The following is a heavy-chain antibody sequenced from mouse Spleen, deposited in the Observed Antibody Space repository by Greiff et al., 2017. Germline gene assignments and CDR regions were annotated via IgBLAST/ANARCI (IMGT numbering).Heavy chain of an antibody. CDR2: IYPGSGST. Sequence: VQLQQPGAELVKPGASVKMSCKASGYTFTSYWITWVKQRPGQGLEWIGDIYPGSGSTNYNEKFKSKATLTVDTSSSTAYMQLSSLTSEDSAVYYCARGYYDGSYGYAMDYWGQGTSVTVSS. CDR3: ARGYYDGSYGYAMDY. J-gene: IGHJ4*01. V-gene: IGHV1-55*01. CDR1: GYTFTSYW. D-gene: IGHD1-1*01.